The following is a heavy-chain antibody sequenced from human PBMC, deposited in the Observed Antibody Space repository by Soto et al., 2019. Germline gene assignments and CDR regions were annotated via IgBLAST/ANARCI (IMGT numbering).Heavy chain of an antibody. CDR3: ARGGSGWYFFVDFDY. V-gene: IGHV1-18*01. J-gene: IGHJ4*02. CDR2: ISAYNGNT. Sequence: SVKVSCKASGYTFTSYGISWVRQAPGQGLEWMGWISAYNGNTNYAQKLQGRATMTTDTSTSTAYMELRSLRSDDTAVYYCARGGSGWYFFVDFDYWGQGTLVTVSS. D-gene: IGHD6-19*01. CDR1: GYTFTSYG.